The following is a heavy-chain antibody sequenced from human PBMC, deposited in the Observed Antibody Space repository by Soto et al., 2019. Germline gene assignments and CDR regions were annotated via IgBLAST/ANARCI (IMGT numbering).Heavy chain of an antibody. CDR3: ARRYGYSFDY. CDR1: GGSISSYY. CDR2: IYYSGST. Sequence: SETLSLTCTVSGGSISSYYWSWIRQPPGKGLECIGYIYYSGSTSYNPSLKSRVTISVDTSKNQFSLKLSSVTAADTAVYYCARRYGYSFDYWGQGTLVTVSS. V-gene: IGHV4-59*01. D-gene: IGHD1-1*01. J-gene: IGHJ4*02.